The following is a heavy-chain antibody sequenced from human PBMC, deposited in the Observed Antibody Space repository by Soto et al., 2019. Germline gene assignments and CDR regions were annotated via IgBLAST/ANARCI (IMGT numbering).Heavy chain of an antibody. Sequence: GASVKVSCKASGYTFTNHSISWVRQAPGQGLEWVGWVSGYNDKTKSAQKFQGRVTMTTDTSTSTAYMELRSLRSDDTAVYYCARDFYPVAYFFDYWGQGTLVTVSS. CDR3: ARDFYPVAYFFDY. V-gene: IGHV1-18*04. J-gene: IGHJ4*02. CDR1: GYTFTNHS. CDR2: VSGYNDKT. D-gene: IGHD2-21*01.